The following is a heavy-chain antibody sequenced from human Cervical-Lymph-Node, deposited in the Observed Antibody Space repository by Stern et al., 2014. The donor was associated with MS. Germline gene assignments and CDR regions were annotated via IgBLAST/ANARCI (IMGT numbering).Heavy chain of an antibody. Sequence: VKLVESGAEVTKPGSSVKVSCKASGGTFSKFPSSWVRQAPGQGLEWMGGSFPVFGTPPYAQYFRGRVTITADVSTSTVYMELSSLRSDDTAVYYCALSSETSDRWYSLGYDLWGQGTLVTVSS. CDR3: ALSSETSDRWYSLGYDL. CDR2: SFPVFGTP. CDR1: GGTFSKFP. J-gene: IGHJ5*02. D-gene: IGHD6-13*01. V-gene: IGHV1-69*01.